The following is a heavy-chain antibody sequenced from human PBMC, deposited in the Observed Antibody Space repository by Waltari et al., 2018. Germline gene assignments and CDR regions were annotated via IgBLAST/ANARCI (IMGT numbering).Heavy chain of an antibody. CDR1: GGSFSGYY. Sequence: QVQLQQWGAGLLKPSETLSLTCAVYGGSFSGYYWSWIRQPPGKGLEWIGEINHSGSTNYNPSLKSRVTISVDTSKNQFSLKLSSVTAADTAVYYCARDILTGYSWFDPWGQGTLVTVSS. V-gene: IGHV4-34*01. CDR3: ARDILTGYSWFDP. J-gene: IGHJ5*02. D-gene: IGHD3-9*01. CDR2: INHSGST.